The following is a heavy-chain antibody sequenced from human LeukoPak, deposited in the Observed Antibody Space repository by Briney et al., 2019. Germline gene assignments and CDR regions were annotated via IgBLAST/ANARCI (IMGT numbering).Heavy chain of an antibody. CDR2: IRSKTDGGPT. CDR3: TTGAAGN. J-gene: IGHJ4*02. V-gene: IGHV3-15*01. Sequence: GGSLRLSCAASGFTFSHAWMSWVRQAPGKGLEWVGRIRSKTDGGPTDYAAPVKGRFTISRDDSKNTLYLQMNSLKTEDTAVYYCTTGAAGNWGQGTLVTVSS. D-gene: IGHD2-15*01. CDR1: GFTFSHAW.